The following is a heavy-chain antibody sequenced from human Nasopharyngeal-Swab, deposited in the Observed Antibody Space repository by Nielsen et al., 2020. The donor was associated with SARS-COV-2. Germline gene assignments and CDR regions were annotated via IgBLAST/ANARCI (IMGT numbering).Heavy chain of an antibody. D-gene: IGHD4-11*01. Sequence: SLKISCAASGFTFSSYAMHWVRQAPGKGLEWVAVISYDGSNKYYADSVKGRFTISRDNSKNTLYLQMNSLRAEDTAVYYCAREQLTTLDYWGQGTLVTVSS. CDR2: ISYDGSNK. CDR3: AREQLTTLDY. CDR1: GFTFSSYA. V-gene: IGHV3-30-3*01. J-gene: IGHJ4*02.